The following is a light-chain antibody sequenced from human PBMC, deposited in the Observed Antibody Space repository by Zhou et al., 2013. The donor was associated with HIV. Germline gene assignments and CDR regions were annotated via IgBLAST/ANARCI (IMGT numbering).Light chain of an antibody. Sequence: DIQMTQSPSSLSASVGDRVTITCRASQSIGTHLNWYQCKPGKAPNLLIYAATTLQSGVPSRFSGSGSGTDFTLTISGLQSEDFATYSCQQSYTTPYTFGQGTKLE. J-gene: IGKJ2*01. CDR3: QQSYTTPYT. CDR2: AAT. CDR1: QSIGTH. V-gene: IGKV1-39*01.